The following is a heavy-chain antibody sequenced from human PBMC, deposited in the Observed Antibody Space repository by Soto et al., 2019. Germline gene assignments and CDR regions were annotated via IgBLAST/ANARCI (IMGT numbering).Heavy chain of an antibody. V-gene: IGHV1-69*13. J-gene: IGHJ6*02. CDR1: GGTFSSYA. D-gene: IGHD5-12*01. CDR3: ARKGGGYSGYLDV. CDR2: IIPIFGTA. Sequence: VASVKVSCKASGGTFSSYAISWVRQAPGQGLEWMGGIIPIFGTANYAQKFQGRVTITADESTSTAYMELSSLRSEDTAVYYCARKGGGYSGYLDVWGQGTTVTVSS.